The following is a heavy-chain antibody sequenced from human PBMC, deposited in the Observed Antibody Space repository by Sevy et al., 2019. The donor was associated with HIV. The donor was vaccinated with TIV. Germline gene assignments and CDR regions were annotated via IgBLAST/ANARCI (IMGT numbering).Heavy chain of an antibody. CDR1: GFTFSSYA. J-gene: IGHJ4*02. Sequence: GGSLRFSCAASGFTFSSYAMSWVRQAPGKGLEWVSAISGSGGSTYYADSVKGRFTISRDNSKNTLYLQMNSLRAEDTAVYYCAKDVSYTRRGYSYGQFDYRGQGTLVTVSS. V-gene: IGHV3-23*01. CDR3: AKDVSYTRRGYSYGQFDY. D-gene: IGHD5-18*01. CDR2: ISGSGGST.